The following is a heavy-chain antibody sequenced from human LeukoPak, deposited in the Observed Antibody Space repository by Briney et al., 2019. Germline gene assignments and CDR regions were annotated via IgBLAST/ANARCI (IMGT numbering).Heavy chain of an antibody. V-gene: IGHV3-23*01. D-gene: IGHD2/OR15-2a*01. J-gene: IGHJ6*03. CDR2: ISGSGGST. Sequence: GGSLRLSCAASGFTFSSYAMSWVRQAPGKGLEWVSAISGSGGSTYYADSVKGRFTISRDNSKNTVYLQMSSLRAEDTAVYYCAKGGSTLYYYMDVWGKGTTVTVSS. CDR3: AKGGSTLYYYMDV. CDR1: GFTFSSYA.